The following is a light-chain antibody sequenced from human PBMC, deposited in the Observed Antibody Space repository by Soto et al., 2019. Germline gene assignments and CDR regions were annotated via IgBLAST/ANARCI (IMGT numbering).Light chain of an antibody. CDR1: SSDVGGYNY. Sequence: QSLLTQPRSVSGSRGQSVHISCTGTSSDVGGYNYVCWYQQHPGKAPKLMIYDVSKRPSGVPDRFSGSKSGNTASLTISGLQAEDEADYYCCSYAGSYTFYVFGTGTKVTVL. V-gene: IGLV2-11*01. CDR2: DVS. J-gene: IGLJ1*01. CDR3: CSYAGSYTFYV.